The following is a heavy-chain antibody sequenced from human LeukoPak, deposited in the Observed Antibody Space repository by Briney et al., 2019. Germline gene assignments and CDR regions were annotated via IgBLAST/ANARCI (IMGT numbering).Heavy chain of an antibody. CDR2: ISSSSSYI. Sequence: GGSLRLSCAASGFTFSSYSMNWVRQAPGKGLEWVSSISSSSSYIYYADSVKGRFTISRDNAKNSLYLQMNSLRAEDTAVYHCAREGLYYYDSSGYPDYWGQGTLVTVSS. CDR3: AREGLYYYDSSGYPDY. CDR1: GFTFSSYS. D-gene: IGHD3-22*01. J-gene: IGHJ4*02. V-gene: IGHV3-21*01.